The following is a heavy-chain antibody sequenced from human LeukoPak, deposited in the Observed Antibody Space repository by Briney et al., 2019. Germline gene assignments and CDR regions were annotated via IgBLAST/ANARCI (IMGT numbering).Heavy chain of an antibody. CDR3: ARAPAGADGAFDI. CDR2: ISGGVFST. V-gene: IGHV3-23*01. Sequence: GGSLRLSCAASGFTFSTYAMSWVRQAPGKGLEWVSTISGGVFSTYYADSVKGRFTISRDNSKNTLYLQMNSLRADDTAVYYCARAPAGADGAFDIWGQGTMVTVSS. CDR1: GFTFSTYA. D-gene: IGHD5-24*01. J-gene: IGHJ3*02.